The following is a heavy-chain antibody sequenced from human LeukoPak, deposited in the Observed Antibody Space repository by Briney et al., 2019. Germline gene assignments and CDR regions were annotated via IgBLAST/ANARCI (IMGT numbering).Heavy chain of an antibody. CDR1: GYTFTSYG. V-gene: IGHV1-18*01. J-gene: IGHJ3*02. Sequence: ASVKVSCKASGYTFTSYGINWVRQAPGQGLEWMGWISVYNGNTNYAQNLQGRVTMTTDTSTSTAYMELRSLRSDDTAVYYCARTMHYDYVWGSSTDAFDIWGQGTMVTVSS. CDR2: ISVYNGNT. D-gene: IGHD3-16*01. CDR3: ARTMHYDYVWGSSTDAFDI.